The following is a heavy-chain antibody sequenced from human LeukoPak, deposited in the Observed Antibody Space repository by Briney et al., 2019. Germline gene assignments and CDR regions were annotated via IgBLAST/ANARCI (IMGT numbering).Heavy chain of an antibody. V-gene: IGHV3-53*01. CDR3: ARQGTGLDY. CDR2: IHSVGDT. CDR1: GFTVSSNY. Sequence: PGGSLRLSCKVSGFTVSSNYMSWVRQAPGKGLEWVSIIHSVGDTFYADSVKGRFNISRDNSNNMVYLQINRLTVEDTDVYYCARQGTGLDYWGQGTLVTASS. J-gene: IGHJ4*02. D-gene: IGHD1-1*01.